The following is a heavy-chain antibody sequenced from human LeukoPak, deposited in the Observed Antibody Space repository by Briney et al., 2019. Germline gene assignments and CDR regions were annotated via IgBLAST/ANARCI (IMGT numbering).Heavy chain of an antibody. CDR3: ARVVDSSSWFHYYYYYMDV. CDR2: ISGSGGST. Sequence: PGGSLRLSCAASGFTFSSYAMSWVRQAPGKGLEWVSAISGSGGSTYYADSVKGRFTISRDNSKNTLYLQMISLRAEDTAVYYCARVVDSSSWFHYYYYYMDVWGKGTTVTVSS. CDR1: GFTFSSYA. V-gene: IGHV3-23*01. D-gene: IGHD6-13*01. J-gene: IGHJ6*03.